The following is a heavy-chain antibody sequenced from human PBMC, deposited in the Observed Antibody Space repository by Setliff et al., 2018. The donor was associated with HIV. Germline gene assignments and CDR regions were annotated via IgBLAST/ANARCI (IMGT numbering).Heavy chain of an antibody. V-gene: IGHV1-8*02. CDR3: ARSLTGGAATRAFDI. D-gene: IGHD2-15*01. J-gene: IGHJ3*02. Sequence: ASVKVSCKASGYTFTSYDINWVRQGTGQGLEWMGWMNPNSGNTGYAQKFQGRVTMTRNTSISTAYMELSSLRSDDTAVYYCARSLTGGAATRAFDIWGQGTMVTVSS. CDR2: MNPNSGNT. CDR1: GYTFTSYD.